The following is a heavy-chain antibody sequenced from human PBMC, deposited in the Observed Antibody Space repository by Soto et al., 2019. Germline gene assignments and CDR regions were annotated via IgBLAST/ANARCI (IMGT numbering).Heavy chain of an antibody. D-gene: IGHD3-22*01. V-gene: IGHV4-31*03. CDR3: ASAKETIARLGYYYDSSGYHRPRAHDAFDI. CDR2: IYYSGST. Sequence: KTSETLSLTCTVSGGSISSGGYYWSWIRQHPGKGLEWIGYIYYSGSTYYNPSLKSRVTISVDTSKNQFSLKLSSVTAADTAVYYCASAKETIARLGYYYDSSGYHRPRAHDAFDIWGQGTMVTVSS. CDR1: GGSISSGGYY. J-gene: IGHJ3*02.